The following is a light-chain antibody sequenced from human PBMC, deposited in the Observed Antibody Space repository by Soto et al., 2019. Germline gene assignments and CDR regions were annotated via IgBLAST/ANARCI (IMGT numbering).Light chain of an antibody. CDR3: QHYYSRPLT. Sequence: VLTQTSCSLTFPTPEIATRSCRPSQSASSSYLAWYQQKPGQAPRLLIYDTSTRASGVPTRFSGSGSGAEFALTVSSLQAEDVAVYYCQHYYSRPLTFGRGTKVDIK. CDR2: DTS. J-gene: IGKJ4*01. CDR1: QSASSSY. V-gene: IGKV3-20*01.